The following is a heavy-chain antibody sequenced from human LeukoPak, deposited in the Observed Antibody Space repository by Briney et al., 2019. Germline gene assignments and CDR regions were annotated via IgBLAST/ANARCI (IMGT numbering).Heavy chain of an antibody. V-gene: IGHV4-59*01. D-gene: IGHD3-10*01. Sequence: SETLSLTCTVSGGSITSYYWSWIRQPPGKGLEWIGYTYYSGSTYYNPSLKSRVTISVDTSKNQFSLKVSSVTAADTAVYYCARVFDSGSQAYFYYMDVWGKGTTVTIFS. CDR1: GGSITSYY. CDR2: TYYSGST. CDR3: ARVFDSGSQAYFYYMDV. J-gene: IGHJ6*03.